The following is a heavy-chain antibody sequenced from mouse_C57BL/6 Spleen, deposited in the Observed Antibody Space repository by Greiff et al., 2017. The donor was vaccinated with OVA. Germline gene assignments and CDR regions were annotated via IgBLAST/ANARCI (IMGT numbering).Heavy chain of an antibody. D-gene: IGHD2-1*01. Sequence: VQLQQSGAELVRPGASVTLSCKASGYTFTDYEMHWVKQTPVHGLEWIGAIDPETGGTAYNQKFKGKAILTADKSSSTAYMELRSLTSEDSAVYYCTRIYGNYPYYFDYWGQGTTLTVSS. J-gene: IGHJ2*01. V-gene: IGHV1-15*01. CDR2: IDPETGGT. CDR3: TRIYGNYPYYFDY. CDR1: GYTFTDYE.